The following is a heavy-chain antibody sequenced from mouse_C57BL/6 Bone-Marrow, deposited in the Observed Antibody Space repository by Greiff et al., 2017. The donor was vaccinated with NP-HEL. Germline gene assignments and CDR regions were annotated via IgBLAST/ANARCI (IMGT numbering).Heavy chain of an antibody. V-gene: IGHV1-15*01. J-gene: IGHJ3*01. D-gene: IGHD1-1*01. CDR1: GYTFTDYE. CDR2: IDPETGGT. CDR3: TRSVYYGSSSAWFAY. Sequence: VQLQQSGAELVRPGASVTLSCKASGYTFTDYEMHWVKQTPVHGLEWIGAIDPETGGTAYNQKFKGKAILTADKSSSTAYMELRSLTSEDSAVYYCTRSVYYGSSSAWFAYWGQGTLVTVSA.